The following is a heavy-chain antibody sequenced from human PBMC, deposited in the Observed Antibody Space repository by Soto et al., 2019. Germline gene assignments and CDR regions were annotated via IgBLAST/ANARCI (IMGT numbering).Heavy chain of an antibody. J-gene: IGHJ6*02. CDR2: INHSGST. V-gene: IGHV4-34*01. D-gene: IGHD3-10*02. Sequence: PSETLSLTCAVYGGSFSGYYWSWIRQPPGKGLEWIGEINHSGSTNYNPSLKSRVTISVDTSKNQFSLKLSSVTAADTAVYYCARAGAVFGLGDVWGQGTTVTVPS. CDR1: GGSFSGYY. CDR3: ARAGAVFGLGDV.